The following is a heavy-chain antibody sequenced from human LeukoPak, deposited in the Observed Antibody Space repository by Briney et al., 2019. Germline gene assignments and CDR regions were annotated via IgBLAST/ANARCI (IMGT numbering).Heavy chain of an antibody. CDR3: ARGGYCSSTSCYLLD. V-gene: IGHV3-64*01. J-gene: IGHJ4*02. CDR1: GFTFSSYA. Sequence: GGSLRLSCAASGFTFSSYAMYWVRQAPGKGLEYVSVISSNGGSTDYANSVKGRFTISRDNSKNTLYLQMGSLGAEDMAVYYCARGGYCSSTSCYLLDWGQGTLVAVSS. D-gene: IGHD2-2*01. CDR2: ISSNGGST.